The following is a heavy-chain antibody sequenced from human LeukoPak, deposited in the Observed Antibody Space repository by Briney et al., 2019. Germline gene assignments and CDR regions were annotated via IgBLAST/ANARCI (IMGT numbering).Heavy chain of an antibody. Sequence: PGGSLRLAWAASGFTFSNYAMTWVRQAPGKGLEWVSGISDSGGSTYYADSVKGRFTISRDNSKNTLYLQMNSLRAEDTAVYYCAKSLSGGGYYFEYWGQGTLVTVSS. J-gene: IGHJ4*02. D-gene: IGHD3-10*01. V-gene: IGHV3-23*01. CDR2: ISDSGGST. CDR1: GFTFSNYA. CDR3: AKSLSGGGYYFEY.